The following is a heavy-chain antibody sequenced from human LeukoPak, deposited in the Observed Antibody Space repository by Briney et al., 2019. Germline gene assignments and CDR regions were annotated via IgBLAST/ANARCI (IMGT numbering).Heavy chain of an antibody. D-gene: IGHD6-19*01. J-gene: IGHJ5*02. CDR1: GYTFTSYG. Sequence: ASVKVSCKASGYTFTSYGISWVRQAPGQGLEWMGWISAYNGNTNYAQKFQGRVTMTRDTSISTAYMELSRLTSDDTAVYYCARELYELWLDTNWFDPWGQGTLVTVSS. CDR2: ISAYNGNT. V-gene: IGHV1-18*01. CDR3: ARELYELWLDTNWFDP.